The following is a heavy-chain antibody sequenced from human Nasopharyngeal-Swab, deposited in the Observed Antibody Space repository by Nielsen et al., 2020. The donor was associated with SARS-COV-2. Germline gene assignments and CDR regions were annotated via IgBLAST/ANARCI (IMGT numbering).Heavy chain of an antibody. CDR2: IYYSGST. D-gene: IGHD6-19*01. V-gene: IGHV4-59*01. Sequence: RRQGPGKGLEWTGYIYYSGSTNYNPSLKSRVTISVDTSKNQFSLKLSSVTAADTAVYYCARDQRSGWFDAFDIWGQGTMVTVSS. J-gene: IGHJ3*02. CDR3: ARDQRSGWFDAFDI.